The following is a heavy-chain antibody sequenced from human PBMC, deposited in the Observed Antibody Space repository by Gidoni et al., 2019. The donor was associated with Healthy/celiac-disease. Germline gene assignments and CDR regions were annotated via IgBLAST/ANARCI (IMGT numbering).Heavy chain of an antibody. CDR1: GGSFSGYY. Sequence: QVQLQQWGAGLLQPSAPLSLTCAVYGGSFSGYYWSWIRQPPGKGLEWIREINHSGSTNYNPALKSRVTISVDTSKNQFSLKLSSVTAADTAVYYCARGGARWLHPKPDAFDIWGQGTMVTVSS. V-gene: IGHV4-34*01. CDR2: INHSGST. J-gene: IGHJ3*02. D-gene: IGHD5-12*01. CDR3: ARGGARWLHPKPDAFDI.